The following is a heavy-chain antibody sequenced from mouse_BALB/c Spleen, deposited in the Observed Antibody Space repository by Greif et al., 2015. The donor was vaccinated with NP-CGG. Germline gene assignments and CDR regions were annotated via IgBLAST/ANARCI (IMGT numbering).Heavy chain of an antibody. CDR1: GFTFSSYT. CDR3: ARQYGKGFAY. Sequence: EVQLVESGGGLVQPGGSLKLSCAASGFTFSSYTMSWVRQTPEKRLEWVAYISNGGGSTYYPDTVKGRFTISRDNAKNTLYLQMSSLKSEDTAMYYCARQYGKGFAYWGQGTLVTVPA. V-gene: IGHV5-12-2*01. D-gene: IGHD2-10*02. CDR2: ISNGGGST. J-gene: IGHJ3*01.